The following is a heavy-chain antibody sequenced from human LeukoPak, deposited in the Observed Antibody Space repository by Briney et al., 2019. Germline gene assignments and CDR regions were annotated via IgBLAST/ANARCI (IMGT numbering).Heavy chain of an antibody. CDR3: ARRQPEYSSSQGYYYYYYMDV. J-gene: IGHJ6*03. CDR2: INPNSGGT. CDR1: GYTFTGYY. D-gene: IGHD6-6*01. V-gene: IGHV1-2*02. Sequence: ASVKVSCKASGYTFTGYYMHWVRQAPGQGLEWMGWINPNSGGTNYAQKFQGRVTMTRDTSISTAYMELSRLRSDDTAVYYCARRQPEYSSSQGYYYYYYMDVWGKGTTVTVSS.